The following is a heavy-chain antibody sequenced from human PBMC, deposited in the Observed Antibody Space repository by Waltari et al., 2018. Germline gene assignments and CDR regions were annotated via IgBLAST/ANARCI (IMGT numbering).Heavy chain of an antibody. CDR1: GFTFRIHG. V-gene: IGHV3-7*01. D-gene: IGHD3-10*01. Sequence: DVQLLESGGALVQPGGSLRLSCTASGFTFRIHGMGWVSQTPGKGLEYVATISPDGSGKKYVDSVKGRFTVSRDNAQNSFFLQMNSLRAEDTAVYYCGRFGSPGSFDSWGQGTLVTVSS. CDR3: GRFGSPGSFDS. J-gene: IGHJ5*02. CDR2: ISPDGSGK.